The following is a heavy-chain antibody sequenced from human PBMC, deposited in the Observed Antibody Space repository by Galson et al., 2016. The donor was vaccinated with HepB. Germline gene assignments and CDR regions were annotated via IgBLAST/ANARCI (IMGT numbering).Heavy chain of an antibody. CDR1: GFTFSDYY. CDR3: AREGRGAYSNTIDS. J-gene: IGHJ4*02. D-gene: IGHD3-16*01. CDR2: ISRSSSYI. Sequence: LRLSCAASGFTFSDYYMSWIRQAPGKGLEWISYISRSSSYIIYADSVKGRFTISRDDAKNSLYLQMNSLRAEDTAVYYCAREGRGAYSNTIDSWGQGTLVTVAS. V-gene: IGHV3-11*06.